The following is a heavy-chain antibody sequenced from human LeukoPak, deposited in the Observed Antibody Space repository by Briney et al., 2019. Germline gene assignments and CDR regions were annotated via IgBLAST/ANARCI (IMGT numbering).Heavy chain of an antibody. J-gene: IGHJ4*02. V-gene: IGHV1-2*02. Sequence: ASVKVSCKAFGYTFTDYYIHWVRQAPGQGLEWMGWINPNKGGTDLPQKFQGRVTMTRDTSISTAYMELSRLRFDDTAVYYCATARSSRDSGSKSGLDYWGQGTLVTVSS. CDR3: ATARSSRDSGSKSGLDY. D-gene: IGHD1-26*01. CDR2: INPNKGGT. CDR1: GYTFTDYY.